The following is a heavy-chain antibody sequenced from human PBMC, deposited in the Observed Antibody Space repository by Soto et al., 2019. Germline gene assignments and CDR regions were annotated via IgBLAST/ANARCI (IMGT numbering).Heavy chain of an antibody. V-gene: IGHV4-59*01. CDR2: IYYSGST. CDR3: ARVFTYYDFWSGYYPAPYFDY. Sequence: QVQLQESGPGLVKPSETLSLTCTVSGGSISSYYWSWIRQPPGKGLEWIGYIYYSGSTNYNPSLKRRVTISVDTSKNQFSLKLSSVTAADTAVYYCARVFTYYDFWSGYYPAPYFDYWGQGTLVTVSS. D-gene: IGHD3-3*01. J-gene: IGHJ4*02. CDR1: GGSISSYY.